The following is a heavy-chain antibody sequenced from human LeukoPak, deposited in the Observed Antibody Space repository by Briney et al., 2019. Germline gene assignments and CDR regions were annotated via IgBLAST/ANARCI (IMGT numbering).Heavy chain of an antibody. D-gene: IGHD5-24*01. J-gene: IGHJ4*02. CDR3: ARGDLPQYYFDY. V-gene: IGHV3-30-3*01. CDR1: GFTFSSYA. CDR2: ISYDGSNK. Sequence: SGGSLRLSCAASGFTFSSYAMHWGRQAPGKGLDWVAVISYDGSNKYYADSVKGRFTISRDNSKNTLYLQMNSLSAEDTAVYYCARGDLPQYYFDYWGQGTLVTVSS.